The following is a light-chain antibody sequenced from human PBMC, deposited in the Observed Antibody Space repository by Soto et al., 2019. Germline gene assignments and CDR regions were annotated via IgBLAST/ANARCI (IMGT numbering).Light chain of an antibody. CDR3: LQDYNSLRT. J-gene: IGKJ1*01. V-gene: IGKV1-6*01. Sequence: AIQMTQSPSSLSASVGDRVTITCRASQGSRTDLGWDQQKPGKAPKLLIYDASSLQSGVPSRFSGSGSGTDFTLTISSLQPEDFATYYCLQDYNSLRTFGQGTKVEIK. CDR1: QGSRTD. CDR2: DAS.